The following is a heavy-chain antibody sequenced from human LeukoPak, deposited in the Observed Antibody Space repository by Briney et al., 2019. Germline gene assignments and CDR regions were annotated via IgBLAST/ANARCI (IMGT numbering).Heavy chain of an antibody. CDR2: IYYSGST. Sequence: PSETLSLTCTVSGGSISSYYWSWIRQPPGKGLEWIGYIYYSGSTNYNPSLKRRVTISVDTSKNQFSLKLSSVTAADTAVYYCARGGYSYGYFDYWGQGTLVTVSS. J-gene: IGHJ4*02. CDR3: ARGGYSYGYFDY. CDR1: GGSISSYY. D-gene: IGHD5-18*01. V-gene: IGHV4-59*08.